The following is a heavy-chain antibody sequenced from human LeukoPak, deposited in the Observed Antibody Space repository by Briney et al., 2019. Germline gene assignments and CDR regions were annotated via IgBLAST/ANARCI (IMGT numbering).Heavy chain of an antibody. J-gene: IGHJ3*02. CDR1: GFTFSSYS. D-gene: IGHD1-26*01. CDR3: ARDGAPHRGGSYSPHDAFDI. CDR2: ISSSSSYI. Sequence: GGSLRLSCAASGFTFSSYSLNWVRQAPGKGLEWVSSISSSSSYIYYADSMKGRFTISRDNAKNSLYLQMNSLRAEDTAVYYCARDGAPHRGGSYSPHDAFDIWGQGTMVTVSS. V-gene: IGHV3-21*01.